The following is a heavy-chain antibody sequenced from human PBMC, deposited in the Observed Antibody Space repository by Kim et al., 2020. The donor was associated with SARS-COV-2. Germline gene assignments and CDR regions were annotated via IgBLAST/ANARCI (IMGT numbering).Heavy chain of an antibody. CDR1: GDSVSGGSYY. D-gene: IGHD3-10*01. Sequence: SETLSLTCTVSGDSVSGGSYYWSWIRQPPGKGLEWIGYIHYSGSTNYNPSLKSRVTISVDTSKNQSSLKLRSVTAADTAVYYCARVSGSSDAFDIWGQGTKVTVS. CDR3: ARVSGSSDAFDI. J-gene: IGHJ3*02. CDR2: IHYSGST. V-gene: IGHV4-61*01.